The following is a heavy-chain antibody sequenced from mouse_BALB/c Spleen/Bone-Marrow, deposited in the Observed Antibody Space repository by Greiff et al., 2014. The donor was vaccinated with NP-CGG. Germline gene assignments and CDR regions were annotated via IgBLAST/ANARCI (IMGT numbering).Heavy chain of an antibody. J-gene: IGHJ3*01. Sequence: EVKLVESGAELVKPGASVKLSCTASGFNIKDSYLHWVKQRPGQGLDWIGRIDPAKGNTNYDPKFQGKATITADTSSNTAYLQLSSLTSEDTAVYFCARNYPFAYWGQGTLVTVSA. CDR1: GFNIKDSY. CDR2: IDPAKGNT. CDR3: ARNYPFAY. V-gene: IGHV14-3*02. D-gene: IGHD2-1*01.